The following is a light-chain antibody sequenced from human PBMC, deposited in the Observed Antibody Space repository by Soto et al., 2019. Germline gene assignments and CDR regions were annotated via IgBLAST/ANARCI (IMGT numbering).Light chain of an antibody. CDR3: LQVNSFPLS. CDR1: QSVTSN. Sequence: EIVMTQSPATLSVSPGERATLSCRASQSVTSNLAWYQQKPGQAPRLLMYGVSTRATGIPARFGGSGSATDFTLTITSLQPEDFATYYCLQVNSFPLSFGGGTKVDIK. CDR2: GVS. J-gene: IGKJ4*01. V-gene: IGKV3-15*01.